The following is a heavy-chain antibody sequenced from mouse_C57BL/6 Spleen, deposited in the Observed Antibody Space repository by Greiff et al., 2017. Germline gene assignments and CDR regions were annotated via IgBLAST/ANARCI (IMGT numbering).Heavy chain of an antibody. Sequence: EVKLQESGPGLVKPSQSLSLTCSVTGYSITSGYYWNWIRQFPGNKLEWMGYISYDGSNNYNPSLKNRISITRDTSKSQFFLKLNSVTTEDTATYYCAREGYDDYAMDYWGQGTSVTVSS. V-gene: IGHV3-6*01. CDR2: ISYDGSN. CDR3: AREGYDDYAMDY. D-gene: IGHD2-3*01. CDR1: GYSITSGYY. J-gene: IGHJ4*01.